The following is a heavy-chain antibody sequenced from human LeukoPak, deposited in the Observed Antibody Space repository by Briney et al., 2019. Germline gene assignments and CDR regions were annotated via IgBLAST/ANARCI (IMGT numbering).Heavy chain of an antibody. CDR1: GFTFSNYA. CDR2: INGRGGST. J-gene: IGHJ4*02. CDR3: ARESSSWFDY. Sequence: PGGSLRLSCAASGFTFSNYAMSWVRQAPGKGLEWVSSINGRGGSTYYADSVKGRFTISRDNSKNTLYLQMNSLRAEDTAVYYCARESSSWFDYWGQGTLVTVSS. D-gene: IGHD6-13*01. V-gene: IGHV3-23*01.